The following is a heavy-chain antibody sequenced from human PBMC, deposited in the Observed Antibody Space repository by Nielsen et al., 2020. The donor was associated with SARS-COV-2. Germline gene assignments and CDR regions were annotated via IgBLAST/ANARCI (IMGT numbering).Heavy chain of an antibody. D-gene: IGHD3-10*01. CDR3: ARRGPLGGYYYYYYMDV. Sequence: SETLSLTCAVYGGSFGGYYWSWIRQPPGKGLEWIGYIYYSGSTNYNPSLKSRVTISVDTSKNQFSLKLSSVTAADTAVYYCARRGPLGGYYYYYYMDVWGKGTTVTVSS. CDR2: IYYSGST. CDR1: GGSFGGYY. V-gene: IGHV4-59*01. J-gene: IGHJ6*03.